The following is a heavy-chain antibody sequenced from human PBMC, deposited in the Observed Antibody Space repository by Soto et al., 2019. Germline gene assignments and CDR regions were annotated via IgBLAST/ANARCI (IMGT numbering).Heavy chain of an antibody. D-gene: IGHD6-13*01. CDR1: GGSISSDY. Sequence: SETLSLTCTVSGGSISSDYWSWIRQPPGKGLEWIGYIYYSGSTNYNPSLKSRVTISVDTSKNQFSLKLSSVTAADTAVYYCARAKAPLYSSSWYWFDPWGQGTLVTVSS. CDR3: ARAKAPLYSSSWYWFDP. CDR2: IYYSGST. J-gene: IGHJ5*02. V-gene: IGHV4-59*08.